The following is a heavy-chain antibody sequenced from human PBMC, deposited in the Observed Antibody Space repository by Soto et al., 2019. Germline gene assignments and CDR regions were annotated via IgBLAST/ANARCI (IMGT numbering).Heavy chain of an antibody. V-gene: IGHV1-18*04. J-gene: IGHJ4*02. D-gene: IGHD5-12*01. CDR1: GYLFTNYG. Sequence: ASVKVSCKASGYLFTNYGFSWVRQAPGQGLEWMGWISVENGDTNYAQMFQGRVTLTTDTSTSTAHMDLRRLRSDDTAVYYCARDSVDGPPDYWGQGTLVTVSS. CDR3: ARDSVDGPPDY. CDR2: ISVENGDT.